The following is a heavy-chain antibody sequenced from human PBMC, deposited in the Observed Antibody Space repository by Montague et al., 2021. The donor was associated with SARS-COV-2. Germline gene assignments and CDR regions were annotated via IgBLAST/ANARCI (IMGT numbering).Heavy chain of an antibody. CDR1: GFTFSSYA. J-gene: IGHJ6*02. Sequence: SLRLSCAASGFTFSSYAMHWVRQAPGKGLEWVAVISYDGSNKYYADSVKGRFTISRDNSKNTLYLQMNSLRAEDTAVYYCARTRMGNCYYGMDVWGQGTTVTVS. D-gene: IGHD7-27*01. CDR2: ISYDGSNK. CDR3: ARTRMGNCYYGMDV. V-gene: IGHV3-30*04.